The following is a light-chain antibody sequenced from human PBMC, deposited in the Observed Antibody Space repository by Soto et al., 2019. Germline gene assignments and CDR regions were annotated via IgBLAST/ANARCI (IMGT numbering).Light chain of an antibody. CDR1: QGISNY. V-gene: IGKV1-17*03. CDR3: LQHYSYPCT. CDR2: AVS. Sequence: IPMTQSPSAMAASVGGRGTIACRASQGISNYLAWFQQKPGKVPKRLIYAVSTLQSGVPSRFSGSGSGTEFTLTISSLQPEDFAPYYCLQHYSYPCTFGPGTKVDIK. J-gene: IGKJ3*01.